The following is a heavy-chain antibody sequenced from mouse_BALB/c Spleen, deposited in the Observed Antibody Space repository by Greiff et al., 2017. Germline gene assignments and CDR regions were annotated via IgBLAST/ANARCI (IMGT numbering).Heavy chain of an antibody. Sequence: EVMLVESGGGLVQPGGSRKLSCAASGFTFSSFGMHWVRQAPEKGLEWVAYISSGSSTIYYADTVKGRFTISRDNPKNTLFLQMTSLRSEDTAMYYCARYDYVDYAMDYWGQGTSVTVSS. CDR2: ISSGSSTI. D-gene: IGHD2-4*01. V-gene: IGHV5-17*02. J-gene: IGHJ4*01. CDR3: ARYDYVDYAMDY. CDR1: GFTFSSFG.